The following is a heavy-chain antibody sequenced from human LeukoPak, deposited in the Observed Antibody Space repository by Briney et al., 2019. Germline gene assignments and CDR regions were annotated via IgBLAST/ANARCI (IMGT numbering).Heavy chain of an antibody. V-gene: IGHV1-69*04. CDR1: GGTFSSYA. CDR3: ARAGPAGMVRGIWFDP. CDR2: IIPILGIA. J-gene: IGHJ5*02. D-gene: IGHD3-10*01. Sequence: ASVKVSCKASGGTFSSYAISWVRQAPGQGLEWMGRIIPILGIANYAQKFQGRVTITADKSTSTAYMELSSLRSEDTAVYYCARAGPAGMVRGIWFDPWGQGTLVTVSS.